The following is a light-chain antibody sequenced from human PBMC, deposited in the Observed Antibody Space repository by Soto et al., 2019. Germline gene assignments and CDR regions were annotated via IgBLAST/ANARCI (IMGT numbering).Light chain of an antibody. V-gene: IGKV3-20*01. J-gene: IGKJ1*01. CDR2: GAS. Sequence: EIVLTQSPGTLSLSPVEGATLSCRASQSVSSNYLAWYQQKPGQAPRLLIYGASSRATGIPDRFSGSGSGTDFTLTISRLEPEDFAVYYCQQYGSSRWTFGQGTKVDIK. CDR1: QSVSSNY. CDR3: QQYGSSRWT.